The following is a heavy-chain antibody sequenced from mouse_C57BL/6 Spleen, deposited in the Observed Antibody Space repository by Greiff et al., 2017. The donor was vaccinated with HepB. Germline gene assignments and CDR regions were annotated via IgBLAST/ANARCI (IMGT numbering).Heavy chain of an antibody. D-gene: IGHD2-3*01. J-gene: IGHJ2*01. CDR3: ARWTKIYDGFFDY. CDR1: GYTFTSYW. Sequence: QVQLQQPGAELVKPGASVKLSCKASGYTFTSYWMQWVKQRPGQGLEWIGEIDPSDSYTNYNQKFKGKATLTVDTSSSTAYMQLSSLTSEDSAVYYCARWTKIYDGFFDYWGQGTTLTVSS. CDR2: IDPSDSYT. V-gene: IGHV1-50*01.